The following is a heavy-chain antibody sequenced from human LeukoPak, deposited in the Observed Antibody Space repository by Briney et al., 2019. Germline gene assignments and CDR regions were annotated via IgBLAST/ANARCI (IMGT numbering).Heavy chain of an antibody. CDR2: IYYSGST. CDR3: ARYDVWSGNYFDY. V-gene: IGHV4-59*01. D-gene: IGHD3-3*01. J-gene: IGHJ4*02. CDR1: GGSFSGYY. Sequence: SETLSLTCAVYGGSFSGYYWSWIRQPPGKGLEWIGYIYYSGSTNYNPSLESRVTISVDASKNQFSLKLSSVTAADTAVYYCARYDVWSGNYFDYWGQGTLVTVSS.